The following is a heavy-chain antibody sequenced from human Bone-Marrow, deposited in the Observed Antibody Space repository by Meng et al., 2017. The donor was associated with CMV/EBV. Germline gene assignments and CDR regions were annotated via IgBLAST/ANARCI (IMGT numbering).Heavy chain of an antibody. J-gene: IGHJ4*02. D-gene: IGHD1-26*01. CDR1: GFTFDDSA. V-gene: IGHV3-9*03. CDR2: ISWNSGFI. CDR3: AKEWDGFDY. Sequence: SLKISCAASGFTFDDSAMHWVRQAPGKGLEWVSGISWNSGFIGYADSVKGRFTISRDNAKNSLYLQMNSLRAEDMALYYCAKEWDGFDYWGQGTLVTVSS.